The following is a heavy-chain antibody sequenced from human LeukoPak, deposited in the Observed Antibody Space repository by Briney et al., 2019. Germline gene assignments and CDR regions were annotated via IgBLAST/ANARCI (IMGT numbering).Heavy chain of an antibody. CDR3: ARDREIRLHYYMDV. J-gene: IGHJ6*03. Sequence: GGSLSLSCAASGFNFSSYWMHWARQPPEKGLVWGLRINSDGSSTKYADYVKGRFTSSRDNAKNTLYLEMNSLRAEGTALLCCARDREIRLHYYMDVWGKRTTVTVS. D-gene: IGHD5-24*01. V-gene: IGHV3-74*01. CDR1: GFNFSSYW. CDR2: INSDGSST.